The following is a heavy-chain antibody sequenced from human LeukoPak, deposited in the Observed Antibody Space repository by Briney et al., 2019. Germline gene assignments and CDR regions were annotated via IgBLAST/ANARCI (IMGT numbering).Heavy chain of an antibody. Sequence: ASVKVSCKASGYTFTSYDINWVRQATGQGLEWMGWMNPNSGNTGYAQKFQGRVTMTRNTSISTAYMELSRLRSDDTAVYYCARVAYYDFWSGLTTYQKYNWFDPWGQGTLVTVSS. CDR2: MNPNSGNT. J-gene: IGHJ5*02. D-gene: IGHD3-3*01. V-gene: IGHV1-8*01. CDR3: ARVAYYDFWSGLTTYQKYNWFDP. CDR1: GYTFTSYD.